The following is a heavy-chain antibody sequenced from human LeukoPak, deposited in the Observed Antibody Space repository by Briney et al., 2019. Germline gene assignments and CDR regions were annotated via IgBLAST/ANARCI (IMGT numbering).Heavy chain of an antibody. J-gene: IGHJ4*02. Sequence: GASVKVSCKASGYTFTSYGISWVRQAPGQGLEWMGWMNPNSGNTGYAQKFQGRVTITRNTSISTAYMELSSLRSEDTAVYYCARGGDYDSSGYYYWGQGTLVTVSS. CDR3: ARGGDYDSSGYYY. V-gene: IGHV1-8*03. D-gene: IGHD3-22*01. CDR2: MNPNSGNT. CDR1: GYTFTSYG.